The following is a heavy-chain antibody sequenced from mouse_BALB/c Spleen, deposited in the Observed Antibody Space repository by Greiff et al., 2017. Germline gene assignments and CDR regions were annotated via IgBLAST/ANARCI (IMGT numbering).Heavy chain of an antibody. J-gene: IGHJ4*01. CDR2: IWSDGST. V-gene: IGHV2-6-2*01. D-gene: IGHD1-1*01. CDR3: AKSTVVDYYAMDY. Sequence: VQLQQSGPDLVAPSQSLSITCTVSGFSLTSYGVHWVRQPPGKGLEWLVVIWSDGSTTYNSALKSRLSISKDNSKSQVFLKMNSLQTDDTAMYYCAKSTVVDYYAMDYWGQGTSVTVSS. CDR1: GFSLTSYG.